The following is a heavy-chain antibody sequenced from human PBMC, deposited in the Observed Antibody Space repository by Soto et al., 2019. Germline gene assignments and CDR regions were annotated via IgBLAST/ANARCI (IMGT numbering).Heavy chain of an antibody. CDR3: ARDSSGSLRY. Sequence: EVQLVESGGGLVQPGGSLRLSCAASGFTFSDHYMDWVRQAPGKGLEWVGRTRNKANSYTTEYAASVKGRFTISRDDSKNSLYLQMNSLKTEDTAVYYCARDSSGSLRYWGQGTLVTVS. CDR1: GFTFSDHY. D-gene: IGHD1-26*01. V-gene: IGHV3-72*01. CDR2: TRNKANSYTT. J-gene: IGHJ4*02.